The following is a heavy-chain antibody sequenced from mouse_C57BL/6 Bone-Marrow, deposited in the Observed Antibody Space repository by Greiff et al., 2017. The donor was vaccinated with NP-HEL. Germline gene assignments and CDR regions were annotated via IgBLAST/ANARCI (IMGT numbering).Heavy chain of an antibody. V-gene: IGHV5-4*03. CDR2: ISDGGSYT. CDR1: GFTFSSYA. CDR3: ARADGYYPAWFAY. J-gene: IGHJ3*01. Sequence: EVKVVESGGGLVKPGGSLKLSCAASGFTFSSYAMSWVRQTPEKRLEWVATISDGGSYTYYPDNVKGRFTISRDNAKNNLYLQMSHLKSEDTAMYYCARADGYYPAWFAYWGQGTLVTVSA. D-gene: IGHD2-3*01.